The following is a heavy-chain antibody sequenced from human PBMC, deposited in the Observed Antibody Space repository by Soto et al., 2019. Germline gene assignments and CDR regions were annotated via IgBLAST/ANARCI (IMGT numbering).Heavy chain of an antibody. CDR1: GFTFSNYA. V-gene: IGHV3-23*01. Sequence: GASLRLSFAASGFTFSNYAMSWVRQAPGKGLEWVSTISGNGGSTYYADSVKGRFTISRDNSKNMLFLQINSLRDDDSAVYYCAKRPASIITFDYWGQGT. CDR3: AKRPASIITFDY. D-gene: IGHD2-2*01. CDR2: ISGNGGST. J-gene: IGHJ4*02.